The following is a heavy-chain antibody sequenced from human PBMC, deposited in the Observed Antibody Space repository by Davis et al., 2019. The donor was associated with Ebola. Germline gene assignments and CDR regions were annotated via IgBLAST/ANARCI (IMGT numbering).Heavy chain of an antibody. CDR3: AREGFDEGVPIA. CDR1: GGSINNCV. CDR2: IIPMFGMV. V-gene: IGHV1-69*13. Sequence: AASVKVSCKASGGSINNCVITWVRQAPGQGLEWVGGIIPMFGMVKYAQKLQGRVTIIADGSTSTAYMEVNTLTSEDTAMYYCAREGFDEGVPIAWGQGTLITVSS. D-gene: IGHD2-15*01. J-gene: IGHJ4*02.